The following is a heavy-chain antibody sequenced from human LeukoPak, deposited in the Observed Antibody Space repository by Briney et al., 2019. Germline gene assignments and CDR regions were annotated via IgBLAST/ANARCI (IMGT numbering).Heavy chain of an antibody. CDR1: GGSFSGYY. J-gene: IGHJ6*02. V-gene: IGHV4-34*01. CDR3: ARGYYYGSGSPLVSYYYYGMDV. CDR2: INHSGST. D-gene: IGHD3-10*01. Sequence: MPSETLSLTCAVYGGSFSGYYWSWIRQPPGKGLEWIGEINHSGSTNYNPSLKSRVTISVDTSKSQFSLKLSSVTAADTAVYYCARGYYYGSGSPLVSYYYYGMDVWGQGTTVTVSS.